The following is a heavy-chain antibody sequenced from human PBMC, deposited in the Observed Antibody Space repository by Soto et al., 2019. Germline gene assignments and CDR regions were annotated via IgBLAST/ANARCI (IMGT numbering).Heavy chain of an antibody. CDR3: AAGDPLYY. V-gene: IGHV3-33*01. D-gene: IGHD3-10*01. CDR1: GFTFSNYG. CDR2: IWYDGSNK. Sequence: QMQLVESGGGVVQPGSSLRLYCAASGFTFSNYGMHWVRQAPGKGLGWVAIIWYDGSNKYYADSVKGRFTISRDNSKNTVYLQMNSVRAEDTAMYYCAAGDPLYYRGQGTLVTVSS. J-gene: IGHJ4*02.